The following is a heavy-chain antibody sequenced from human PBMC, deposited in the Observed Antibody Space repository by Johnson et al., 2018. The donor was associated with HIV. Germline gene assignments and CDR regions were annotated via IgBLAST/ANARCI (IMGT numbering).Heavy chain of an antibody. J-gene: IGHJ3*02. CDR3: ATGGTIFGVVILDAFDI. V-gene: IGHV3-15*01. Sequence: VQLVESGGGVVQPGRSLRLSCAASGFTFSSYAMHWVRQAPGKGLEWLGRIKSKTEGETTDYAAPVKRRFTISRDDSKSTLYLQMNNLKTEDTAVYYCATGGTIFGVVILDAFDIWGQGTMVTVSS. CDR2: IKSKTEGETT. CDR1: GFTFSSYA. D-gene: IGHD3-3*01.